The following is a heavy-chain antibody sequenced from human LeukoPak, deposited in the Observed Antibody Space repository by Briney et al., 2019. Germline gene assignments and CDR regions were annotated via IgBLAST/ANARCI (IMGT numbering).Heavy chain of an antibody. CDR2: ISHSGST. D-gene: IGHD3-3*02. CDR1: GYSISSGYY. Sequence: PSETLSLTCTVSGYSISSGYYWGWIRQPPGKGLKWIGSISHSGSTYYNPSLKSRVTISVDTSKNQFSLKLSSLTAADTAVYYCARLRRSRLAEFDCWGQGTLVTVSS. CDR3: ARLRRSRLAEFDC. V-gene: IGHV4-38-2*02. J-gene: IGHJ4*02.